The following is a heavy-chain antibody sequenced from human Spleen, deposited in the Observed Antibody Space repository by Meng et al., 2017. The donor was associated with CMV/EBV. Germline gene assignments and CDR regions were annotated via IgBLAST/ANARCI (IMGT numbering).Heavy chain of an antibody. V-gene: IGHV1-69-2*01. D-gene: IGHD2-2*01. CDR3: ARTQGVVVVPAANPNWYFDL. Sequence: FTDYYMHWVQQAPGKGLEWMGLVDPDDYRTIYAEKFQGRVTITADKSTSTAYMELSSLTSEDTAMYYCARTQGVVVVPAANPNWYFDLWGRGTLVTVSS. CDR1: FTDYY. CDR2: VDPDDYRT. J-gene: IGHJ2*01.